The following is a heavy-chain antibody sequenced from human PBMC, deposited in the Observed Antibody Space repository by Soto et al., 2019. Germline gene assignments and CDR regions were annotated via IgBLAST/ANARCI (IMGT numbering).Heavy chain of an antibody. CDR1: GYTFSSFD. V-gene: IGHV3-23*01. CDR3: AHRTGCDY. Sequence: EVQLWESGGGLVQPGGSLRLSCAVSGYTFSSFDMSWVRQAPGKGLEWVSTISGSGGGTNYADSVKGRFTISRDISTYTVYLQMNSLRAEDTAVYYCAHRTGCDYGGQGALVTVSS. J-gene: IGHJ4*02. CDR2: ISGSGGGT.